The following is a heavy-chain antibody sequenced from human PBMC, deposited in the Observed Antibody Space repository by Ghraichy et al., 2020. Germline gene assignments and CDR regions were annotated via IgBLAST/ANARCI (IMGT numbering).Heavy chain of an antibody. D-gene: IGHD1-26*01. CDR3: AKDRLASGSYYFDY. CDR1: GFTFSSYA. CDR2: ISVSGGST. Sequence: GGSLRLSCAASGFTFSSYAMSWVRQAPGKGLEWVSGISVSGGSTYYADSVKGRFTIYRDNSKNTLYMQMNSLRAEDTAVYDCAKDRLASGSYYFDYWGQGTLVTVSS. J-gene: IGHJ4*02. V-gene: IGHV3-23*01.